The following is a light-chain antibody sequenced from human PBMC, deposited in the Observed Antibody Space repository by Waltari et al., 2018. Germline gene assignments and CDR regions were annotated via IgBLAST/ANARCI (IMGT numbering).Light chain of an antibody. CDR1: QTISTY. V-gene: IGKV1-39*01. J-gene: IGKJ2*01. CDR2: GTS. Sequence: DIQMTQSPSSLSASIGDRVTITCRASQTISTYLNWYQHKPVSPPQLLIYGTSNLQTGVSSRFSGSKSGTDFTLTISSLQPEEWATYYCQQTFSMPQTVGQGTKLEIK. CDR3: QQTFSMPQT.